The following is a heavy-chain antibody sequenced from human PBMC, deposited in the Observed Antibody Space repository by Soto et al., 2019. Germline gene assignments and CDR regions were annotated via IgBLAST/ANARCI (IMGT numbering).Heavy chain of an antibody. Sequence: QVQLVQSGAEVKKPGASVKFSCTASGYTFDTYGISWVRQAPGQGLEWMGWISAYNDDTRYAQNFQGRVTLTTDTSTDTAFMELRTLTSDDTAVYFCARDQPIDFWSGFAADYEGFDIWGQGTLLTVSS. CDR3: ARDQPIDFWSGFAADYEGFDI. V-gene: IGHV1-18*01. D-gene: IGHD3-3*01. CDR1: GYTFDTYG. J-gene: IGHJ3*02. CDR2: ISAYNDDT.